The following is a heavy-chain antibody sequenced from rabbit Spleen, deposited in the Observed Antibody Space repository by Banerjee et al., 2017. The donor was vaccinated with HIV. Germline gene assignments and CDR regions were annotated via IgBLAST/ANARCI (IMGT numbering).Heavy chain of an antibody. CDR3: ARDDSGSIHRLDL. Sequence: QEQLKETGGGLVQPGGSLTLSCKDSGFDFSSSYMNWVRQAPGKGLEWIAYIYTAGGSTYYASWAKGRFTITRSTSLNTVTLQMTSLTAADAATYFCARDDSGSIHRLDLWGPGTLVTVS. V-gene: IGHV1S47*01. CDR1: GFDFSSSY. D-gene: IGHD4-2*01. J-gene: IGHJ3*01. CDR2: IYTAGGST.